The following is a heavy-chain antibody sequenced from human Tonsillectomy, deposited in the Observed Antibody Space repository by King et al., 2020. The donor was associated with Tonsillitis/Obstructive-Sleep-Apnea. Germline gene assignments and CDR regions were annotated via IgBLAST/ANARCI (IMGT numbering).Heavy chain of an antibody. CDR1: GGSISSSTYN. CDR2: INNSGST. J-gene: IGHJ6*03. CDR3: ARHAPDFCDRSVTPYYMDV. V-gene: IGHV4-39*01. Sequence: QLQESGPGLVKPSETLSLTCSVPGGSISSSTYNWGWIRQPPGMGLGWIGTINNSGSTYYNPSLKSRVTLSMHTSKTEFSLKLSSVTSADTAVYHWARHAPDFCDRSVTPYYMDVWGKGTTVTVSS. D-gene: IGHD3-22*01.